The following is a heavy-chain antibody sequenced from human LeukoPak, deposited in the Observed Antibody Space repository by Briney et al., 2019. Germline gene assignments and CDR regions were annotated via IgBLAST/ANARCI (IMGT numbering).Heavy chain of an antibody. D-gene: IGHD2-2*01. V-gene: IGHV1-46*01. CDR3: ARDPVGDCSSTSCYYFDY. CDR2: INPSGGST. J-gene: IGHJ4*02. Sequence: GASVKVSCKASGYTFTSYYMHWVRQAPGQGLEWMGIINPSGGSTSYAQKFQGRVTMTRDTSTSTVYMELSSLRSEDTAVYYCARDPVGDCSSTSCYYFDYWGQGTLVTVSS. CDR1: GYTFTSYY.